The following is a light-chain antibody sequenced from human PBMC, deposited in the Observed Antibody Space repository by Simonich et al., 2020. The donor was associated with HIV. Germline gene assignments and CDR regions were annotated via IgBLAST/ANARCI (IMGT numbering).Light chain of an antibody. V-gene: IGKV3-15*01. Sequence: EIVMTQFPATLSVSPGERATLSCRASQSISNNLAWYQQKPGQAPRLLTNCASPRATGIPARFSGSGSGTEFTLTISSLQSEDFAVYYCQQYNKWPPWTFGQGTKVEIK. CDR3: QQYNKWPPWT. J-gene: IGKJ1*01. CDR1: QSISNN. CDR2: CAS.